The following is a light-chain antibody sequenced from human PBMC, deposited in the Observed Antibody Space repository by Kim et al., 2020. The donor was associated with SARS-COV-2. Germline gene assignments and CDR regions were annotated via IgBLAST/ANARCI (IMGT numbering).Light chain of an antibody. V-gene: IGKV3-15*01. Sequence: VSPGERATLSCRASQSVGSNVAWYQQKPGQAPRLLIYGASTRASGIPARFSGSGSGREFTLTISSLQSEDFAVYYCQQNNNWPLTFGGGTKVDIK. J-gene: IGKJ4*01. CDR2: GAS. CDR3: QQNNNWPLT. CDR1: QSVGSN.